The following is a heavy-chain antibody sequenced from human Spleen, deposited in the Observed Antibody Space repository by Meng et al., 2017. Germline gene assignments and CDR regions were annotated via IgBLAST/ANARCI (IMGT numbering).Heavy chain of an antibody. V-gene: IGHV3-66*01. Sequence: EVQLVESEGGLVQPGGSLRLSCAASGFNVSSNYMSWVRQAPGKGLEWVSIIYSGGSTYYTDSVKGRFTISRDNSKNTLYLQMNSLRAEDTAVYYCARDRPNVHYFDFWGQGTLVTVSS. CDR3: ARDRPNVHYFDF. D-gene: IGHD3-10*02. J-gene: IGHJ4*02. CDR1: GFNVSSNY. CDR2: IYSGGST.